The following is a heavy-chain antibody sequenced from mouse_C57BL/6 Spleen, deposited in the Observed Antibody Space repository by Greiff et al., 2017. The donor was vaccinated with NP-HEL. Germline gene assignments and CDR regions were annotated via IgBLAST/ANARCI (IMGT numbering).Heavy chain of an antibody. D-gene: IGHD2-2*01. CDR3: AREWVTTRSLFAY. V-gene: IGHV1-64*01. Sequence: VQLQQPGAELVKPGASVKLSCKASGYTFTSYWMHWVKQRPGQGLEWIGMIHPNSGSTNYNEKFKSKATLTVDKSSSTAYMQLSSLTSEDSAVYYCAREWVTTRSLFAYWGQGTLVTVSA. CDR2: IHPNSGST. J-gene: IGHJ3*01. CDR1: GYTFTSYW.